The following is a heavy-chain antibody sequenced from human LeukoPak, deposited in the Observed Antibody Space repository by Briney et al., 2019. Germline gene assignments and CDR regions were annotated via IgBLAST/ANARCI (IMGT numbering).Heavy chain of an antibody. V-gene: IGHV3-23*01. CDR2: VTGGGDST. CDR1: GFTFSNYA. CDR3: AKDRDYYDSSGYHPSNY. D-gene: IGHD3-22*01. J-gene: IGHJ4*02. Sequence: GGSLRLSCAASGFTFSNYAMNWVRQAPGKGLEWISAVTGGGDSTYYADSVKGRFTISRDNSKNTLYLQMNSLRAEDTAVYYCAKDRDYYDSSGYHPSNYWGQGTLVTVSS.